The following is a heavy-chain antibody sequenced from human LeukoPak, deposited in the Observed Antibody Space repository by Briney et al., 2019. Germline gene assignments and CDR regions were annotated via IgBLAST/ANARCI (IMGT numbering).Heavy chain of an antibody. J-gene: IGHJ4*02. Sequence: GGSLRLSCAASGFTFSSYWMHWVRQAPGKGLVWVSRINSDGSSTTYADSVKGRFTISRDNAKNSLYLQMNSLRAEDTAVYFCAREGYDILTGFPDYWGQGTLVTVSS. D-gene: IGHD3-9*01. CDR3: AREGYDILTGFPDY. CDR1: GFTFSSYW. CDR2: INSDGSST. V-gene: IGHV3-74*01.